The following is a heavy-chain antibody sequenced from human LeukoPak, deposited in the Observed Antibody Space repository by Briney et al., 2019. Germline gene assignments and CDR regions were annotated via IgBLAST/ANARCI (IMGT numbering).Heavy chain of an antibody. Sequence: GESLKISCKGSGYSLTSYWIGWVRQMPGKGLEWMGIIYPGDSDTRYSPSFQGQVTISADKSISTAYLQWSSLKASDTAMYYCARHPLWFGETIAFDYWGQGTLVTVSS. CDR1: GYSLTSYW. J-gene: IGHJ4*02. D-gene: IGHD3-10*01. CDR2: IYPGDSDT. V-gene: IGHV5-51*01. CDR3: ARHPLWFGETIAFDY.